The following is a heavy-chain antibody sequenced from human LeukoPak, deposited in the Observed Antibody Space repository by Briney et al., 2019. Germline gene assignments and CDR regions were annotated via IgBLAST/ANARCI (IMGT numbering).Heavy chain of an antibody. CDR3: AKGLYGDYDY. J-gene: IGHJ4*02. D-gene: IGHD4-17*01. V-gene: IGHV3-30*18. CDR1: GFTFSSYG. Sequence: GGSLRLSCAASGFTFSSYGMHWVRQAPGKGLEWVAVISYDGSNKYYADSVKGRFTISRDNSKNTLYLQMNSLRAGDTAVSYLAKGLYGDYDYWGQGTLVTVSS. CDR2: ISYDGSNK.